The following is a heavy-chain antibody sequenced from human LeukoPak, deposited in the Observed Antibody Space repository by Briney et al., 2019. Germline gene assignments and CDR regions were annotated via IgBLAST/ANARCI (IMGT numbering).Heavy chain of an antibody. Sequence: SETLPLTCAVPGYSISSGYYWGWIRQPPGKGLEWIGSIYHSGSTYYNPSLKSRVTISVDTSKNQFSLKLSSVTAADTAVYYCARETGTTRFDYWGQGTLVTVSS. J-gene: IGHJ4*02. CDR2: IYHSGST. V-gene: IGHV4-38-2*02. D-gene: IGHD1-1*01. CDR3: ARETGTTRFDY. CDR1: GYSISSGYY.